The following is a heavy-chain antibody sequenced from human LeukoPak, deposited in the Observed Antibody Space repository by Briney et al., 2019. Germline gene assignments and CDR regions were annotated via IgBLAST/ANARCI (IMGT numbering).Heavy chain of an antibody. J-gene: IGHJ6*03. CDR2: IYISGNT. D-gene: IGHD3-3*01. CDR3: ARDHMRGYIFMDV. V-gene: IGHV3-66*03. Sequence: GGYLRLSCAASGFTLTTNYMTWVRQAPGKGLEWVSVIYISGNTYYTDSVKGRFTISRDNSKNTLYLQMNSLRPEDTAVYYCARDHMRGYIFMDVWGKGTTVTVSS. CDR1: GFTLTTNY.